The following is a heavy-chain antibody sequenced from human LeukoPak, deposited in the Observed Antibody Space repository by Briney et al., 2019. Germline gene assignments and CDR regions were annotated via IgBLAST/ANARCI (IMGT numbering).Heavy chain of an antibody. CDR3: ARLDSSGWYFWFDP. D-gene: IGHD6-19*01. Sequence: SETLSLTCTVSGGSISSYYWSWIRQPPGKGLEWIGYIHYRGSTNSYPSLKSRVTISVDTSKNQFSLKLNSVTAADTAVYYCARLDSSGWYFWFDPWGQGTLVAVSS. CDR1: GGSISSYY. CDR2: IHYRGST. J-gene: IGHJ5*02. V-gene: IGHV4-59*08.